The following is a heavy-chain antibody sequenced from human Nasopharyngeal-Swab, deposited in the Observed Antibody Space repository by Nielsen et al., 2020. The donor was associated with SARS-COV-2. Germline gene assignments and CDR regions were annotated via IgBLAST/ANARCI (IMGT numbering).Heavy chain of an antibody. CDR2: VYHFGNT. J-gene: IGHJ4*02. D-gene: IGHD6-13*01. CDR3: ARVSEQQLAPPHFDY. Sequence: WIRQPPGKDMEWIGSVYHFGNTYYNPSLKSRVTISVDKSKNQFSLKLSSVTAADTAVYYCARVSEQQLAPPHFDYWGQGTLVTVSS. V-gene: IGHV4-30-2*01.